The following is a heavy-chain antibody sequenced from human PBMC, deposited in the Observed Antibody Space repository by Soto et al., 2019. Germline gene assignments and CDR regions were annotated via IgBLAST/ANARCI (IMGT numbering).Heavy chain of an antibody. CDR3: AKSITVTPTARWHFDS. CDR1: GYTFTSYG. D-gene: IGHD4-17*01. Sequence: GASVKVSCKASGYTFTSYGISWVRQAPGQGLEWMGWISAYNGNTNYAQKLQGRVTISRDNSKSTVHLQMNSLTTEDTAVYYCAKSITVTPTARWHFDSWGQGTLVTVSS. V-gene: IGHV1-18*01. CDR2: ISAYNGNT. J-gene: IGHJ4*02.